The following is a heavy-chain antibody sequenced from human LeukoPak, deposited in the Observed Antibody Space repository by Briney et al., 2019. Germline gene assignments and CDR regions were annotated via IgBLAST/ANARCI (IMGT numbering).Heavy chain of an antibody. V-gene: IGHV3-7*01. CDR1: GFTFNTFW. Sequence: PGGSLRLSCAASGFTFNTFWMTWVRQAPGKGLEWVATIKQDGSEKYYVDSVKGRFTISRDNAKNSLYLQMNSLRAEDTAVYYCAREILRYFDWPTGGFDPWGQGTLVTVSS. CDR3: AREILRYFDWPTGGFDP. D-gene: IGHD3-9*01. J-gene: IGHJ5*02. CDR2: IKQDGSEK.